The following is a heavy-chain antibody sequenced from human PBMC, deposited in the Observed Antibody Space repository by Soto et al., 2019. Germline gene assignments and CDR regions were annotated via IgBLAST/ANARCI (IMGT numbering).Heavy chain of an antibody. D-gene: IGHD6-19*01. CDR1: GFTFSSYG. V-gene: IGHV3-30*18. CDR2: ISYDGSNK. Sequence: GGSLRLSCAASGFTFSSYGMHWVRQAPGKGLEWVAVISYDGSNKYYADSVKGRFTISRDNSKNTLYLQMNSLRAEDTAVYYCAKVADSSGWYGLDYWGQGTLVTVSS. J-gene: IGHJ4*02. CDR3: AKVADSSGWYGLDY.